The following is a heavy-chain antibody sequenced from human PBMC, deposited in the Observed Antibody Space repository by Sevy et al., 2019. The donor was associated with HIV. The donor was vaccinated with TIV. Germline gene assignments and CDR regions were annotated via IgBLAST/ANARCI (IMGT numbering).Heavy chain of an antibody. CDR2: IYYSGST. CDR3: ARWGYSNSLYY. CDR1: GGSISSYY. D-gene: IGHD4-4*01. Sequence: SETLSLTCTVSGGSISSYYWSWIRQPPGKGLEWIGYIYYSGSTNYNPSLKSRVTISVDTSKNQFSLKLSSVTAADTAVYYCARWGYSNSLYYWGQGTLVTVSS. V-gene: IGHV4-59*01. J-gene: IGHJ4*02.